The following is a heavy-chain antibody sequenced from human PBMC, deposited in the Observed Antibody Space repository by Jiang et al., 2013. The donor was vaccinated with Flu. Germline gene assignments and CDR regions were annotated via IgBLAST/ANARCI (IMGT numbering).Heavy chain of an antibody. CDR2: INTGNSNT. D-gene: IGHD3-3*01. J-gene: IGHJ6*02. V-gene: IGHV1-3*04. CDR3: ARDLPFTIFGDLNSYFYGMDV. Sequence: SGAEVKKPGASVKVSCKASGYTFTRHAMHWVRQAPGQRLEWMGWINTGNSNTKYSQNFQGRVTITRDTSTSTAYMELSSLRSEDTAVYYCARDLPFTIFGDLNSYFYGMDVWGQGTTVTVSS. CDR1: GYTFTRHA.